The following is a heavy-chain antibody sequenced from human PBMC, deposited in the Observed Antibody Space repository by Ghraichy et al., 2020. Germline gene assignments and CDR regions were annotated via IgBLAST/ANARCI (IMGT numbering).Heavy chain of an antibody. Sequence: GGSLRLSCAASGFTFSSYSMNWVRQAPGKGLEWVSSISSSSSYIYYADSVKGRFTISRDNAKNSLYLQMNSLRAEDTAVYYCARDAYCSSTSCSPGEYYYYGMDVWGQGTTVTVSS. V-gene: IGHV3-21*01. D-gene: IGHD2-2*01. CDR2: ISSSSSYI. CDR3: ARDAYCSSTSCSPGEYYYYGMDV. J-gene: IGHJ6*02. CDR1: GFTFSSYS.